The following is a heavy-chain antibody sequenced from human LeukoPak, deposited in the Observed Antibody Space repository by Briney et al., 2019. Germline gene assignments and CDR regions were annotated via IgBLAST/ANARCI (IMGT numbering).Heavy chain of an antibody. CDR1: GFTFSSYA. CDR3: AKSKVVAATMGRFDY. V-gene: IGHV3-23*01. J-gene: IGHJ4*02. CDR2: ICGSDGST. D-gene: IGHD2-15*01. Sequence: GGSLRLSCAASGFTFSSYAMNWVRQAPGKGLEWVSAICGSDGSTYYADSVKGRFTISRDNSKNTLYLQMNSLRAEDTAVYYCAKSKVVAATMGRFDYWGQGTLVTVSS.